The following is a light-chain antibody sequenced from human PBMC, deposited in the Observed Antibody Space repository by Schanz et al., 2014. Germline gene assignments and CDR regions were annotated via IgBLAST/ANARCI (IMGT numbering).Light chain of an antibody. CDR3: MQSLQTPFT. J-gene: IGKJ2*01. Sequence: DIVLTQSPLSLPVPPGEPASISCRSRQSLLHSTGFNYVAWYLQKPGQSPQLLIYLGASRASWVSDRFSGSGSGTDFTLKVSRVEAEDVGVYYCMQSLQTPFTFGQGTKLEI. V-gene: IGKV2-28*01. CDR1: QSLLHSTGFNY. CDR2: LGA.